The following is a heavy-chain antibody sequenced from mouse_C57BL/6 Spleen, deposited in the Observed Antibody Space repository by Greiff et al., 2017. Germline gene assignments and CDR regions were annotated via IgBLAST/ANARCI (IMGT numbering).Heavy chain of an antibody. CDR3: TRVIYYGNYENCDV. CDR1: GFTFSSYA. D-gene: IGHD2-1*01. V-gene: IGHV5-9-1*02. CDR2: LSSGGDYI. J-gene: IGHJ1*03. Sequence: EVQRVESGEGLVKPGGSLKLSCAASGFTFSSYAMSWVRQTPETRLEWVAYLSSGGDYIYYADTVKGRFTISRDNARNTLYLQMSSLKSEDTAMYYCTRVIYYGNYENCDVWGTGTTVTGSS.